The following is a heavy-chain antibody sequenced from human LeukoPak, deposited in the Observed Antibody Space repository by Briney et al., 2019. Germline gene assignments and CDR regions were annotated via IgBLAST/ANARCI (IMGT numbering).Heavy chain of an antibody. Sequence: GGSLRLSCAASGFTSTNTWMTWVRQAPGKGLEWVGRIKSSSDGGTTDYAAPVKGRFTISRDDSKNTLYLQMNSLNTEDTAVYFCTTALRWGQSPFTVGGQGTLVTVSS. CDR2: IKSSSDGGTT. D-gene: IGHD5-24*01. V-gene: IGHV3-15*01. J-gene: IGHJ1*01. CDR1: GFTSTNTW. CDR3: TTALRWGQSPFTV.